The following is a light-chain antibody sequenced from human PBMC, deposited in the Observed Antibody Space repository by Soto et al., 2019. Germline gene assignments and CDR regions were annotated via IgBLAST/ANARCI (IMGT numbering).Light chain of an antibody. CDR2: DAS. CDR1: QSVSSK. V-gene: IGKV3D-15*01. J-gene: IGKJ5*01. Sequence: VMTQGPATPSVSPGEGATLSSRASQSVSSKLAWYQQKPGQAPRLLIYDASTRATGIPARFSGSGSGTEFILTISSLQSEDFGVYYCQQYNNWPPITLGQGTRLEI. CDR3: QQYNNWPPIT.